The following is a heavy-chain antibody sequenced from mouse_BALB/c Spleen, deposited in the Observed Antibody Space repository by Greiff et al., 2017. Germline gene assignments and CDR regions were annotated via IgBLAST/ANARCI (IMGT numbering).Heavy chain of an antibody. D-gene: IGHD2-1*01. CDR1: GYSFTGYY. Sequence: LVKTGASVKISCKASGYSFTGYYMHWVKQSHGKSLECIGYISCYNGATSYNQKFKGKATFTVDTSSTTAYMQFNSLTSEDSAVYYCARQISNLLLYAMDYWGQGTSVTVSS. J-gene: IGHJ4*01. V-gene: IGHV1S34*01. CDR3: ARQISNLLLYAMDY. CDR2: ISCYNGAT.